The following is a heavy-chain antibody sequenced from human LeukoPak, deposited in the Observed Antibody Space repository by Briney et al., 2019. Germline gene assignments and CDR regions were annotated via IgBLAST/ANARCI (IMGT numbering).Heavy chain of an antibody. CDR3: ARGGASSHWFAS. J-gene: IGHJ5*01. D-gene: IGHD6-13*01. Sequence: SETLSLTCSVSGASITTYSWNWIRQPPGQRLEWIGFIYNSATTNCKPSLKSRVTISVDTSRNQFSPKLTSVTAADTAVYYCARGGASSHWFASWGQGTLVTVSS. CDR2: IYNSATT. V-gene: IGHV4-59*01. CDR1: GASITTYS.